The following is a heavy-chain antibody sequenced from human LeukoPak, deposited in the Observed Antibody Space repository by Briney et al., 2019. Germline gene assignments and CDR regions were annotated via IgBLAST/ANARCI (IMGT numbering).Heavy chain of an antibody. CDR3: ATTRDILTGYYYDWDY. J-gene: IGHJ4*02. CDR1: GYTFTNFG. V-gene: IGHV1-18*01. Sequence: GASVKVSCKASGYTFTNFGISWVRQAPGQGLEWMGWISAYNGNTNYAQKFQGRVTMTEDTSTDTAYMELSSLRSEDTAVYYCATTRDILTGYYYDWDYWGQGTLVTVSS. D-gene: IGHD3-9*01. CDR2: ISAYNGNT.